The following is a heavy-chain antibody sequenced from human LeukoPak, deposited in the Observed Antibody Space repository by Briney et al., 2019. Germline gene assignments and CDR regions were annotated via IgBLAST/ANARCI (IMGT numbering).Heavy chain of an antibody. CDR2: INHSGST. Sequence: PSETLSLTCAVYGGSFSGSYWSWIRQPPGKGLEWIGEINHSGSTNYNPSLKSRVTISVDTSKNQFSLRLSSVTAADTAVYYCARHLTLIDYWGQGTLVTVSS. J-gene: IGHJ4*02. CDR1: GGSFSGSY. V-gene: IGHV4-34*01. CDR3: ARHLTLIDY. D-gene: IGHD3-9*01.